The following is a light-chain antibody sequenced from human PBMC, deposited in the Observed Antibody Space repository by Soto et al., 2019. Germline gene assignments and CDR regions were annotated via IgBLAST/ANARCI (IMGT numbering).Light chain of an antibody. V-gene: IGKV3-20*01. J-gene: IGKJ1*01. CDR2: GAC. CDR1: Q. CDR3: QQYGRSPTT. Sequence: EIVLTQSPATLSLSPGERATLSCRASQLAWYHEKCGRAPRLLNCGACSRATGIPDRFSGSGSGTDFTITISTLEPEDFAVYCCQQYGRSPTTFGQGTKVEIK.